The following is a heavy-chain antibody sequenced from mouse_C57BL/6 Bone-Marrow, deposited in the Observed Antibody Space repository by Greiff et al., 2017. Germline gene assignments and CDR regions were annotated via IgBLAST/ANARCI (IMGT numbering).Heavy chain of an antibody. Sequence: LQESGPELVKPGASVKMSCKASGYTFTDYYMHWVKQKPGKGLEWIGEIYPGSGNTYYNEKFKGKATLTADTSSSTAYMQLSSLTSEDSAVYFCARGGDWDYAMDYWGQGTSVTVSS. CDR3: RGGDWDYAMDY. CDR1: YTFTDYYM. J-gene: IGHJ4*01. D-gene: IGHD4-1*01. CDR2: YPGSGNTY. V-gene: IGHV1-83*01.